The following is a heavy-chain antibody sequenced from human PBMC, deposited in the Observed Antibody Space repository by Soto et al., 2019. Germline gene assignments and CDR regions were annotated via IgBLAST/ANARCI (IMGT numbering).Heavy chain of an antibody. D-gene: IGHD2-15*01. Sequence: GGSLRLSCAASGFTFSSYWMHWVRQAPGKGLVWVSRINSDGSSTSYADSVKGRFTISRDNAKNTLYLQMNSLRAEDTAVYYCARYCSGGSCYSGLYFDYWGQGTLVTVSS. V-gene: IGHV3-74*01. CDR3: ARYCSGGSCYSGLYFDY. CDR2: INSDGSST. J-gene: IGHJ4*02. CDR1: GFTFSSYW.